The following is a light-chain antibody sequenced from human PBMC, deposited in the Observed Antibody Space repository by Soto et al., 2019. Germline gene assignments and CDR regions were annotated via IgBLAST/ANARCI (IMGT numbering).Light chain of an antibody. CDR1: KLGNKY. CDR3: QASDSSTVV. J-gene: IGLJ2*01. CDR2: QDI. Sequence: SYELTQPPSVSVSPGQTASITCSGDKLGNKYACWYQQKPGQSPVLVIYQDIKRPSGIPERFSGSNAGNTATLTISGTQAMDEADYYCQASDSSTVVFGGGTKLTVL. V-gene: IGLV3-1*01.